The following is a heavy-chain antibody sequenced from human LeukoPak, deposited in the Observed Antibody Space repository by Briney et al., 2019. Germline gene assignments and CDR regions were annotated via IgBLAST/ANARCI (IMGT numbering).Heavy chain of an antibody. CDR2: ISWNSDLI. Sequence: GGSLRLSCVGSGFTFLDYVIHWVRQAPGRGLEWVAGISWNSDLIDYADSVKGRFIVSRDNDRNTVYLEMKGLRVEDTAFYYCTKSPSFGLGGAYLASWAQGSLVTVSS. D-gene: IGHD3/OR15-3a*01. CDR3: TKSPSFGLGGAYLAS. J-gene: IGHJ5*01. V-gene: IGHV3-9*01. CDR1: GFTFLDYV.